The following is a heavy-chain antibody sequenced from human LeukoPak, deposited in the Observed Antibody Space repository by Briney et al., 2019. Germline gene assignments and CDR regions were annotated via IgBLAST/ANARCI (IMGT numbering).Heavy chain of an antibody. CDR2: IRYDGTDK. D-gene: IGHD3-3*01. V-gene: IGHV3-30*02. J-gene: IGHJ4*02. Sequence: GGSLRLSCAASGFIFSSFGMHWVRQAPGKGLEWVAFIRYDGTDKYYADSVKGRFTISRDNSKNTLYLQMNSLRPEDTAVYYCARATPYYDFWSQGTLVTVSS. CDR1: GFIFSSFG. CDR3: ARATPYYDF.